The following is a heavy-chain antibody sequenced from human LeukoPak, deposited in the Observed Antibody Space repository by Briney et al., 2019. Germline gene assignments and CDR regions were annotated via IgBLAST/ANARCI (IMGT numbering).Heavy chain of an antibody. Sequence: SETLSLTCAVSGGSFSGYYWSWIRQPPGKGLEWIGEINHSGSTNYNPTLKSRATISVDTSKNPFSLKLSSVTAADTAVSYCARGVASHWYFDLWGRGTPVTVSS. CDR1: GGSFSGYY. D-gene: IGHD2-15*01. J-gene: IGHJ2*01. CDR2: INHSGST. V-gene: IGHV4-34*01. CDR3: ARGVASHWYFDL.